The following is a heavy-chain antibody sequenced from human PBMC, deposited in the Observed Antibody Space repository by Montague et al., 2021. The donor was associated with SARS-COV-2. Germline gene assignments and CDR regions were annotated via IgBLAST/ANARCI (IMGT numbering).Heavy chain of an antibody. CDR3: ARALYCSDGSCYPNWFDP. CDR1: GGSISSSNYY. D-gene: IGHD2-15*01. Sequence: SETLSLTCTASGGSISSSNYYWDWIRQPPGKGLEWIGSIYDSGSTYYNPSLKSRVTISVDTSKNHFSLKLSSVTAADTAVYYCARALYCSDGSCYPNWFDPWGQGTLVTVSS. CDR2: IYDSGST. J-gene: IGHJ5*02. V-gene: IGHV4-39*02.